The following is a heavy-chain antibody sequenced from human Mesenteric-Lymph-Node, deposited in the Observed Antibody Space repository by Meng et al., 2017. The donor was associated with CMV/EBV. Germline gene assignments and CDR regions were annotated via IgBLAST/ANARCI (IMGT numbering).Heavy chain of an antibody. CDR3: ARDSDY. Sequence: GESLKISCAASGFTFSTYAMNWVRQAPGKGLEWLSYISSTSTTIYYADSVEGRFTISRDNAKSSLDLQMNSLRADDTAVYYCARDSDYWGQGTLVTVSS. CDR1: GFTFSTYA. J-gene: IGHJ4*02. CDR2: ISSTSTTI. V-gene: IGHV3-48*04.